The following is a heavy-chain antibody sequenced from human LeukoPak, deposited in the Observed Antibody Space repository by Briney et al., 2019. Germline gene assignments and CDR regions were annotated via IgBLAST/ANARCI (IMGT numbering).Heavy chain of an antibody. CDR2: INHSGST. CDR3: ARGGGIKQRLRATVWFDP. Sequence: SETLSLTCAVYGGSFSGYYWSWIRQPPGKGLEWIGEINHSGSTNYNPSLKSRVTISVDTSKNQFSLKLSSVTAADTAVYYCARGGGIKQRLRATVWFDPWGQGTLVTVSS. D-gene: IGHD6-19*01. CDR1: GGSFSGYY. V-gene: IGHV4-34*01. J-gene: IGHJ5*02.